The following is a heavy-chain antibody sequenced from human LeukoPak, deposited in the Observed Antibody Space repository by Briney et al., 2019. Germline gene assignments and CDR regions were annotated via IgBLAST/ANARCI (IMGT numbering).Heavy chain of an antibody. CDR3: ARDGLRLGELSPTPDY. J-gene: IGHJ4*02. Sequence: ASVKVSCKPSGYTFTSYGISWVRQAPGQGLEWMGWISAYNGNTNYAQKLQGRVTMTTDTSTSTAYMELRSLRSDDTAVYYCARDGLRLGELSPTPDYWGQGTLVTVSS. CDR1: GYTFTSYG. V-gene: IGHV1-18*01. D-gene: IGHD3-16*02. CDR2: ISAYNGNT.